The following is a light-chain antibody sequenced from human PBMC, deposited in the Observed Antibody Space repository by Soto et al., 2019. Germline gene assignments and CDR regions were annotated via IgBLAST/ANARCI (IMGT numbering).Light chain of an antibody. CDR3: SSYATSSVV. Sequence: QSVLTQPASVSGSPGQSIAISCTGTSSDVGAYNHVSWYQQHPGKAPKLIIYDVNSRPSGVSDRFSGSKSGNTASLTISGLQAEDEADYYCSSYATSSVVFGGGTKLTVL. J-gene: IGLJ2*01. CDR2: DVN. V-gene: IGLV2-14*03. CDR1: SSDVGAYNH.